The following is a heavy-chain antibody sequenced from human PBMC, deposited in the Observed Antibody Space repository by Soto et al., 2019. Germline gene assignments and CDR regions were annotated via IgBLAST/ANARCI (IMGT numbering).Heavy chain of an antibody. CDR3: AIRRVPFAGSYSPFDY. D-gene: IGHD1-26*01. CDR1: GFTFSSYG. CDR2: IWYDGSNK. V-gene: IGHV3-33*01. J-gene: IGHJ4*02. Sequence: GGSLRLSCAASGFTFSSYGMHWVRQAPGKGLERVAVIWYDGSNKYYADSVKGRFTISRDNSKNTLYLQINSLSAEDTAVYYCAIRRVPFAGSYSPFDYWGQGTLVTVSS.